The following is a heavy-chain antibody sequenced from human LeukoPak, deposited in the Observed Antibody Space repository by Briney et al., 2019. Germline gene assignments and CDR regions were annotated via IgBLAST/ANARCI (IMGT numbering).Heavy chain of an antibody. CDR3: ARIRRVRSSFDP. CDR2: INHSGST. D-gene: IGHD3-10*01. V-gene: IGHV4-34*01. J-gene: IGHJ5*02. CDR1: GGSFSGYY. Sequence: PSETLSLTCAVYGGSFSGYYWSWIRQPPGKGLEWIGEINHSGSTNYNPSLKSRVTISVDTSKNQFSLKLSSVTAADTAVYYCARIRRVRSSFDPWGRGTLVTVSS.